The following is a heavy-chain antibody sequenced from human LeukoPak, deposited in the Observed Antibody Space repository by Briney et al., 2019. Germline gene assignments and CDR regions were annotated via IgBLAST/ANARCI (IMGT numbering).Heavy chain of an antibody. CDR2: IYYSGST. V-gene: IGHV4-59*01. D-gene: IGHD1-1*01. J-gene: IGHJ5*02. Sequence: SETLSLTCTVSGGSISSYYWSWIRQPPGKGLEWIGYIYYSGSTNYNPSLKSRVTISVDTSKNQLSLKLSSVTAADSAVYYCARARTGFDLWGQGALVTVSS. CDR1: GGSISSYY. CDR3: ARARTGFDL.